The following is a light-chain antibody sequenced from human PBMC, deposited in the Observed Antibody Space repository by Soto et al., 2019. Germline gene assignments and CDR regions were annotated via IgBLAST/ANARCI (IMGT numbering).Light chain of an antibody. CDR2: GAS. J-gene: IGKJ4*01. CDR1: QSVSSN. V-gene: IGKV3-15*01. Sequence: EIVMTQSPATLSVSPGERATLSCRASQSVSSNLAWYQQKPGQAPRLLIYGASTRATGIPARFSGSVSATEFTLTISSLQSEDFAVYYCQQYNNWPPLTFGGGTKVEIK. CDR3: QQYNNWPPLT.